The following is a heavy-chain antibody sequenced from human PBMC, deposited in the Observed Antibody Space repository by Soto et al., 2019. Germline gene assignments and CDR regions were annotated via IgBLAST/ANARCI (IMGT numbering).Heavy chain of an antibody. J-gene: IGHJ5*02. CDR1: GFTFSSYA. D-gene: IGHD3-22*01. Sequence: GGSLRLSCAASGFTFSSYAMSWVRQAPGKGLEWVSAISGSGGSTYYADSVKGRFTISRDNSKNTLYLQMNSLRVEDTAVYYCAKTPYYYDSSGYYSSPPWGQGTLVTVSS. V-gene: IGHV3-23*01. CDR2: ISGSGGST. CDR3: AKTPYYYDSSGYYSSPP.